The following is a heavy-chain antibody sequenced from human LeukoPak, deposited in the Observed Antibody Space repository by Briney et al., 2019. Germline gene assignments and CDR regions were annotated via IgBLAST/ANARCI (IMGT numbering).Heavy chain of an antibody. J-gene: IGHJ4*02. CDR3: ARSYCGSGSPPFDY. Sequence: ASVKVSCKASGYTFTSYDINWVRQATGQGLEWMGWMNPNSGNTGYAQKFQGRVTITRNTSISTAYMELSSLRSEDTAVYYCARSYCGSGSPPFDYWGQGTLVTVSS. CDR1: GYTFTSYD. V-gene: IGHV1-8*03. CDR2: MNPNSGNT. D-gene: IGHD3-10*01.